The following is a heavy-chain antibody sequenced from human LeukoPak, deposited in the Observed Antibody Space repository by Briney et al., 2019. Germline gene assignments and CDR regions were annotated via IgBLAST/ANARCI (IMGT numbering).Heavy chain of an antibody. CDR3: ARATRSGSRNYYYYYMDV. CDR2: IIPIFGTA. V-gene: IGHV1-69*13. Sequence: SVKVSCKASGGTFSSYAISWVRQAPGQGLESMGGIIPIFGTANYAQKFQGRVTITADESTSTAYMELSSLRSEDTAVYYCARATRSGSRNYYYYYMDVWGKGTTVTVSS. J-gene: IGHJ6*03. D-gene: IGHD3-3*01. CDR1: GGTFSSYA.